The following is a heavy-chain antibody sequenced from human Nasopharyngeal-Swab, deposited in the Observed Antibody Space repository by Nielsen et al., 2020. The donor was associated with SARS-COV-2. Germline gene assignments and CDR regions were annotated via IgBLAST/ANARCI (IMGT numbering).Heavy chain of an antibody. CDR2: IKQDGSEK. V-gene: IGHV3-7*01. Sequence: LSLTCAASGFTFSSYWMSWVRQAPGKGLEWVANIKQDGSEKYYVDSVKGRFTISRDNAKNSLYLQMNSLRAEDTAVYYCARNEAGSGSYWGFDYWGQGTLVTVSS. CDR1: GFTFSSYW. J-gene: IGHJ4*02. D-gene: IGHD3-10*01. CDR3: ARNEAGSGSYWGFDY.